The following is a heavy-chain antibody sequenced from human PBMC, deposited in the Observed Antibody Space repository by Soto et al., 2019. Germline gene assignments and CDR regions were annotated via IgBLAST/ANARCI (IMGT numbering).Heavy chain of an antibody. CDR1: GYTFTSYC. V-gene: IGHV1-46*01. Sequence: GASVKVSCKASGYTFTSYCMHWVRQAPGQGLEWMGIINPSGGSTSYAQKFQGRVTMTRDTSTSTVYMELSSLRSEDTAVYYCARDRSAVVVAAAYGMDVWGQGTTVTVSS. CDR3: ARDRSAVVVAAAYGMDV. J-gene: IGHJ6*02. D-gene: IGHD2-15*01. CDR2: INPSGGST.